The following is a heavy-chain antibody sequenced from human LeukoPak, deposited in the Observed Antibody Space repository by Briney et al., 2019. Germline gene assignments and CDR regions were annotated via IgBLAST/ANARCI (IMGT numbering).Heavy chain of an antibody. D-gene: IGHD6-19*01. J-gene: IGHJ4*02. CDR1: GLTFSSYG. CDR2: IWYDGSNK. CDR3: ARDFGSGWYSAGDY. Sequence: GGSLRLSCAASGLTFSSYGMHWVRQAPGKGLEWGAVIWYDGSNKYYAGSVKGRFTISRDNSKNTLYLQMNSLRAEDTAVYYCARDFGSGWYSAGDYWGQGTLVTVSS. V-gene: IGHV3-33*01.